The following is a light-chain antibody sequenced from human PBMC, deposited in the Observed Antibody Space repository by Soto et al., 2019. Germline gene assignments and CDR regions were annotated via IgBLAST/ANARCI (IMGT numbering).Light chain of an antibody. CDR2: EVS. J-gene: IGLJ1*01. CDR3: FSYKSSGTYV. Sequence: QSVLTQPASVSGSPGQPITISCTGTSSDVGNYKYVSWYQQHPGKAPKLMIYEVSNRPSGVSNRFSGSKSGNTASLTISGLQAEDETAYYCFSYKSSGTYVSGTGTKVTVL. CDR1: SSDVGNYKY. V-gene: IGLV2-14*01.